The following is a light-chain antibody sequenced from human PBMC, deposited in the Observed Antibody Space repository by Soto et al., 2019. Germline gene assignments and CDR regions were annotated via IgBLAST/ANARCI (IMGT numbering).Light chain of an antibody. V-gene: IGLV1-47*01. Sequence: QLVLTQPPSASGTPGQRVTISCSGSSSNIGSTYVHWYQQLPGTTPKLLIFKTDQRPSGVPDRFSGSKSGTSASLAISGLRSEDEADYYCAAWDDSLSAVVFGGGTKLTVL. J-gene: IGLJ3*02. CDR1: SSNIGSTY. CDR2: KTD. CDR3: AAWDDSLSAVV.